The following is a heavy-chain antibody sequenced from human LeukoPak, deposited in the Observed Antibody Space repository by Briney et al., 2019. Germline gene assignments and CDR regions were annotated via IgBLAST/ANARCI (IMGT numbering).Heavy chain of an antibody. CDR2: ISSSSSTI. D-gene: IGHD6-19*01. Sequence: PGGSLRLSCAASGFTFSSYSMSWVRQAPGKGREWVSYISSSSSTIYYADSVKGRFTISRDNAENSLYLQMNSLRAEDTAVYYCARAGGEWLASYYYYGMDVWGQGTTVTVSS. V-gene: IGHV3-48*04. CDR3: ARAGGEWLASYYYYGMDV. J-gene: IGHJ6*02. CDR1: GFTFSSYS.